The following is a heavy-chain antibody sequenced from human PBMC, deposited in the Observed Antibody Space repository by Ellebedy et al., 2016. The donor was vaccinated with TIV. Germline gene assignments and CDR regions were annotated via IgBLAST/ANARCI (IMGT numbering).Heavy chain of an antibody. CDR1: GYMFSTYW. Sequence: GESLKISCEGSGYMFSTYWIAWVRQVPGKGLEWMGIIYPGDSDTRYSPSFQGQVTISADKSISTAYLQWSSLKASDTAMYYCARRITMVRGVIRETYAFDIWGQGTMVTVSS. CDR3: ARRITMVRGVIRETYAFDI. J-gene: IGHJ3*02. CDR2: IYPGDSDT. V-gene: IGHV5-51*01. D-gene: IGHD3-10*01.